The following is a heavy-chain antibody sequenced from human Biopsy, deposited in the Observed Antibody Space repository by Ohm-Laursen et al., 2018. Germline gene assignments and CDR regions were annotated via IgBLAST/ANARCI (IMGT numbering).Heavy chain of an antibody. CDR3: ARATNSTGWPYYYFYGMDV. V-gene: IGHV4-59*01. J-gene: IGHJ6*02. CDR1: GGAISSDY. D-gene: IGHD2/OR15-2a*01. CDR2: IYYSGST. Sequence: GTLSLTCTVSGGAISSDYWSWIRQTPGKGLEWIGYIYYSGSTNYNPSLKGRVTISVDTSKNQFSLRLNSVTAADTAVYYCARATNSTGWPYYYFYGMDVWGQGTTVTVSS.